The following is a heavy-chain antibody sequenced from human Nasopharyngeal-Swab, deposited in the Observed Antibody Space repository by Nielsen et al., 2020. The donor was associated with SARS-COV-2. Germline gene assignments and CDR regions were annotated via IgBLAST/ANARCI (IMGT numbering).Heavy chain of an antibody. J-gene: IGHJ6*02. Sequence: GESLKISCAASGFAFTDYSMDWVRQAPGKGLEWVSYITSSSSTRYYADSVKGRFTVSRDNAKNSLYLQMSSLRDEDTAVYYCARDNSSWYYYNYYYYYYYGMDVWGQGTTVTVSS. CDR3: ARDNSSWYYYNYYYYYYYGMDV. V-gene: IGHV3-48*02. CDR1: GFAFTDYS. CDR2: ITSSSSTR. D-gene: IGHD6-13*01.